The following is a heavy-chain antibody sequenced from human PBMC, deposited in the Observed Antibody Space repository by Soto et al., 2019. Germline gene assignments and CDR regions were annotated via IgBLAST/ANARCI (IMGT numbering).Heavy chain of an antibody. D-gene: IGHD1-7*01. Sequence: GASVKVSCKASGGTFSSYAISWVRQAPGQGLEWMGGIIPIFGTANYAQKFQGRVTITADESTSTAYMELSGLRSEDTAVYYCANSGTRSGPFDPWGQGTLVTVSS. J-gene: IGHJ5*02. CDR2: IIPIFGTA. V-gene: IGHV1-69*13. CDR1: GGTFSSYA. CDR3: ANSGTRSGPFDP.